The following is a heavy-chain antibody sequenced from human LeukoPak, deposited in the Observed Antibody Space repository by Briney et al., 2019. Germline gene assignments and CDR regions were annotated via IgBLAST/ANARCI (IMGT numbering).Heavy chain of an antibody. CDR1: GFTFSSYG. V-gene: IGHV3-33*06. D-gene: IGHD6-13*01. CDR3: AKKGSSSWYVDY. Sequence: GGSLGLSCAASGFTFSSYGMHWVRQAPGKGLEWVAVIWYDGSNKYYADSVKGRFTISRDNSKNTLYLQMNSLRAEDTAVYYCAKKGSSSWYVDYWGQGTLVTVSS. J-gene: IGHJ4*02. CDR2: IWYDGSNK.